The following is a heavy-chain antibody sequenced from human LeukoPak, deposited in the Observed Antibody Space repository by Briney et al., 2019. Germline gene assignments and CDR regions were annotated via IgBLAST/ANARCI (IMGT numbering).Heavy chain of an antibody. Sequence: GGSLTLSCAHSGFSLSDYWMTWLRPAAGRGLAGVANIKEDGSEKYYLDSVKGCFTISRDNGKNSLYLQMNSLRAEDTAVYYCATLDYWGQGTLVTVSS. CDR3: ATLDY. J-gene: IGHJ4*02. CDR1: GFSLSDYW. V-gene: IGHV3-7*01. CDR2: IKEDGSEK.